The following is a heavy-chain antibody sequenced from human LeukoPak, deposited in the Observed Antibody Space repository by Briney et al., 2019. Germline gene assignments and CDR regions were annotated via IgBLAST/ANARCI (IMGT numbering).Heavy chain of an antibody. Sequence: GGSLRLSCAASGFTFSSYAMSWVRQAPGKGLEWVSVISGIGGTTYFADSVKGRFTISRDNSKNTLYLQMNSLRAEDTAVYYCARETSSHYDYWGQGTLVTVSS. D-gene: IGHD1-26*01. J-gene: IGHJ4*02. CDR2: ISGIGGTT. V-gene: IGHV3-23*01. CDR1: GFTFSSYA. CDR3: ARETSSHYDY.